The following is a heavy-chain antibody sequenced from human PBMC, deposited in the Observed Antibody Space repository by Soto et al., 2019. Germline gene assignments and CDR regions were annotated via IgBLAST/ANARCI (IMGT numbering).Heavy chain of an antibody. CDR1: GFTFSSYA. V-gene: IGHV3-23*01. J-gene: IGHJ6*02. CDR3: AKTQSAPSTSGMYGMDV. D-gene: IGHD2-15*01. Sequence: EVQLLESGGGLVQPGGSLRLSCAASGFTFSSYAMSWVRHAPGKGLEWVSAISGSGANTYYADSVKGRFTISRDNSKNTLYLQMNSLRAEDTAVYYCAKTQSAPSTSGMYGMDVWGQGTTVTVSS. CDR2: ISGSGANT.